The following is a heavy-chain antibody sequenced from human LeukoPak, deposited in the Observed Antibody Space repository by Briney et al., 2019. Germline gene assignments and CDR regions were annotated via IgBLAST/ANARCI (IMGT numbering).Heavy chain of an antibody. D-gene: IGHD4-17*01. V-gene: IGHV4-59*08. Sequence: SETLSLTCTVSGDSISNYYWSWIRQPPGKGLEWIGYIYYSGSTNYNPSLKSRVTISADTSKNQFSLKLSSVTATDTAVYYCARHGATVTPHWYFDLWGRGTLVTVSS. CDR3: ARHGATVTPHWYFDL. CDR2: IYYSGST. CDR1: GDSISNYY. J-gene: IGHJ2*01.